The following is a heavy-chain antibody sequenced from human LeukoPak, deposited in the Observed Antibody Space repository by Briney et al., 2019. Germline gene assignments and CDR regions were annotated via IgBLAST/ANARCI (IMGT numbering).Heavy chain of an antibody. D-gene: IGHD5-18*01. V-gene: IGHV1-2*02. Sequence: ASVKVSCKASGYTFTGYYMHWVRQAPGQGLEWMGWINPDSGDTNYAQKFQGRVTMTRDTSISTAYVELSRLRSDDTAVYYCARGNTAKTPFDYWGQGTLVTVSS. J-gene: IGHJ4*02. CDR1: GYTFTGYY. CDR2: INPDSGDT. CDR3: ARGNTAKTPFDY.